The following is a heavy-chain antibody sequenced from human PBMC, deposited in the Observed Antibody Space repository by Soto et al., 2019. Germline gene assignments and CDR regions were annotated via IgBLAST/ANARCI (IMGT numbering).Heavy chain of an antibody. Sequence: QVQLQESGPGLVKASQTLVLTCTVSGDSISSGFYYWSWIRQPPGKGLEWNGNIYHCGSTYYNPSLRSRLTMSVATPKTQFSLKLSSGTAADTAVYHCARRGHSYDTRGPINGFDPWGQGTLVTVSS. CDR2: IYHCGST. D-gene: IGHD3-22*01. CDR1: GDSISSGFYY. V-gene: IGHV4-31*03. CDR3: ARRGHSYDTRGPINGFDP. J-gene: IGHJ5*02.